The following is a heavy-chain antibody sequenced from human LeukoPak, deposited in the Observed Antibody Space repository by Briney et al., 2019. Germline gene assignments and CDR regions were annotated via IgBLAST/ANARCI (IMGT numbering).Heavy chain of an antibody. CDR2: VYFSGST. CDR1: GGSASSSTCY. Sequence: SSETLSLTCTVSGGSASSSTCYWGWIRQPPGEGLEWIGSVYFSGSTHYNPSLSSRVTISVDTSKNQFSLRLSSVTAADTAVYYGARQVMTDTSYFDYWGQGTLVTASS. CDR3: ARQVMTDTSYFDY. J-gene: IGHJ4*02. V-gene: IGHV4-39*01. D-gene: IGHD2-21*02.